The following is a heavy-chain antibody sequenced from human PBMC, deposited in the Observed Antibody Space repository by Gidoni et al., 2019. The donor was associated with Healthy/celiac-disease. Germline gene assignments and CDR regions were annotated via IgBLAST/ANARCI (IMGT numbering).Heavy chain of an antibody. CDR2: IRSKAYGGTT. J-gene: IGHJ4*02. CDR1: GFTFGDYA. V-gene: IGHV3-49*04. Sequence: EVQLVESGGGLVQPGRSLRLSCTASGFTFGDYAMSWVRQAPGKGLEWVGFIRSKAYGGTTEYAASVKGRFTISRDDSKSIAYLQMNSLKTEDTAVYYCTRDAVVITSGLDYWGQGTLVTVSS. CDR3: TRDAVVITSGLDY. D-gene: IGHD3-22*01.